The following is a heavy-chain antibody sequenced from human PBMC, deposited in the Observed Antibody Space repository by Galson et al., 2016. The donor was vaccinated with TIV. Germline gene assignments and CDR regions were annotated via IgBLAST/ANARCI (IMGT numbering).Heavy chain of an antibody. CDR3: AREFDSRGFYFDY. D-gene: IGHD6-13*01. CDR2: IDRDDDK. V-gene: IGHV2-70*04. CDR1: GFSFPTGGMR. Sequence: PALVKPTQTLTLTCTFSGFSFPTGGMRASWIRQPPGKALEWLARIDRDDDKFYSASLETRLTLSKDTSKNQVILTMDNMDPVDTGTYYCAREFDSRGFYFDYWGQGTLVTVSS. J-gene: IGHJ4*02.